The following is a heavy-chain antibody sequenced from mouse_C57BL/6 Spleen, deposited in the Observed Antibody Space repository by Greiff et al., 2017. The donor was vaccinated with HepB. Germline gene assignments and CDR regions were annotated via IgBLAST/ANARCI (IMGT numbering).Heavy chain of an antibody. CDR3: ARKEITTVVAPFDY. CDR1: GYSFTDYN. J-gene: IGHJ2*01. Sequence: SGPELVKPGASVKISCKASGYSFTDYNINWVKQSNGKSLEWIGVINPNYGTTSYNQKFKGKATLTVDQSSSTAYMQLNSLTSEDSAVYYCARKEITTVVAPFDYWGQGTTLTVSS. CDR2: INPNYGTT. V-gene: IGHV1-39*01. D-gene: IGHD1-1*01.